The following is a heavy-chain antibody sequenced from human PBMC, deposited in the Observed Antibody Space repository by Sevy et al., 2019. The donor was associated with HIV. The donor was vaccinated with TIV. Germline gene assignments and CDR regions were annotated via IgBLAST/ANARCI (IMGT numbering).Heavy chain of an antibody. D-gene: IGHD5-18*01. Sequence: GGSLRLSCAASGFTFNTHAMHWVRQAPGKGLEWVAVISYDGIIKYYADSVKGRLTISRDNSKTKLTLQMNSLRIEDTAVYYCDREGGYTGAWSPGNYWGQGTLVTVSS. CDR1: GFTFNTHA. J-gene: IGHJ4*02. CDR2: ISYDGIIK. CDR3: DREGGYTGAWSPGNY. V-gene: IGHV3-30*04.